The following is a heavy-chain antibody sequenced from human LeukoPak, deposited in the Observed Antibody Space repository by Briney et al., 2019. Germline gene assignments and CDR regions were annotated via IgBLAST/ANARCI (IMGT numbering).Heavy chain of an antibody. CDR3: ARDSYQDYYGRFDP. D-gene: IGHD3-10*01. V-gene: IGHV3-33*01. Sequence: GGSLRLSCAASGFSFSNHGMHWVRQAPGKRLEWVAVIWDDGNNKRYANSVNGRFTISRDNSENTLYLQMNGLTAEDTAMYYCARDSYQDYYGRFDPWGQGTLVIVST. J-gene: IGHJ5*02. CDR1: GFSFSNHG. CDR2: IWDDGNNK.